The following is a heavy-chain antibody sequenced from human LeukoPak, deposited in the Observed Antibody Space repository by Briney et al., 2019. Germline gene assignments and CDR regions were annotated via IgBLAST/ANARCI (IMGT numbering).Heavy chain of an antibody. CDR3: ARLTLTAVDY. D-gene: IGHD4-17*01. V-gene: IGHV4-39*01. J-gene: IGHJ4*02. Sequence: SETLSLTCTVSGGSISSSSYYWGWIRQPPGKGLEWIGSIYYSGSTYYNPSLKSRVTISVDTSKNQFSLKLSSVTAADTAVYYCARLTLTAVDYWGQGTLVTVSS. CDR2: IYYSGST. CDR1: GGSISSSSYY.